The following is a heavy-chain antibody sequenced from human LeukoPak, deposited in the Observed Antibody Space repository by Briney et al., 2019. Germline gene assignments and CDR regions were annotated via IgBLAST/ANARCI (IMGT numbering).Heavy chain of an antibody. J-gene: IGHJ6*02. Sequence: SQTLSLTCAVSGGSISSGGYSWSWIRQPPGKGLEWIGYIYHSGSTYYNPSLKSRVTISVDRSKNQFSLKLSSVTAADTAVYYCARDQCYYYGMDVWGQGTTVTVSS. V-gene: IGHV4-30-2*01. CDR3: ARDQCYYYGMDV. CDR2: IYHSGST. D-gene: IGHD6-19*01. CDR1: GGSISSGGYS.